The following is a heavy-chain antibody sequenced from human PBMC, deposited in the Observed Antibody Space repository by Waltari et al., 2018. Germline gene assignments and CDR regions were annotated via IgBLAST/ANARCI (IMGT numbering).Heavy chain of an antibody. J-gene: IGHJ3*02. Sequence: QVQLVQSGAEVKKPGASVKVSCKASGYTFTSYDINWVRQATGQGLEWMGWMNPNSGNTGYAQKFQGRVTITRNTSISTAYMELSSLRSEDTAVYYCARRTYCTNGVCYVGAFDIWGQGTMVTVSS. CDR3: ARRTYCTNGVCYVGAFDI. D-gene: IGHD2-8*01. CDR2: MNPNSGNT. CDR1: GYTFTSYD. V-gene: IGHV1-8*03.